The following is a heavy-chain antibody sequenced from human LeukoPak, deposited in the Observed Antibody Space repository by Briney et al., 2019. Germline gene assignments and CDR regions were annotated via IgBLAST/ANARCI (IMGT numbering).Heavy chain of an antibody. Sequence: SSVKVSCKPSGYTFTGFYLHWVRQAPGQGLQWMGWVNPKNGATKYSQTFRGRVTMTRDTSIDTAYMELSSLTSDDTAIYYCARPTHRLTVTTAIDYWGQGTLVTVSS. CDR2: VNPKNGAT. D-gene: IGHD4-17*01. CDR1: GYTFTGFY. V-gene: IGHV1-2*02. J-gene: IGHJ4*02. CDR3: ARPTHRLTVTTAIDY.